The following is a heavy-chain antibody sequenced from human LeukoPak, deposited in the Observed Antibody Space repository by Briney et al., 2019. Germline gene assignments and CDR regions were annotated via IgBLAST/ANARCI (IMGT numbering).Heavy chain of an antibody. D-gene: IGHD6-13*01. CDR3: ARVGGPLYSSSWYPAYYYYGMDV. CDR1: GGSFSGYY. J-gene: IGHJ6*02. Sequence: SETLSLTCAVYGGSFSGYYWSWIRQPPGKGLEWIGEINHSGSTNYNPSLKSRVTISVDTSKNQFSLKLSSVTAADTAVYYCARVGGPLYSSSWYPAYYYYGMDVWGQGTTATVSS. V-gene: IGHV4-34*01. CDR2: INHSGST.